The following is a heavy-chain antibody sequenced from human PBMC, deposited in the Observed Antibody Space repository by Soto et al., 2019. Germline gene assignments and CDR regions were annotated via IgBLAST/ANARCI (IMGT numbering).Heavy chain of an antibody. CDR3: ASSSSSWYYYYMDV. J-gene: IGHJ6*03. CDR1: GGSINSYY. V-gene: IGHV4-59*08. Sequence: QVQLQESGPGLVKPSETLSLTCTVSGGSINSYYWSWIRQPPGKGLEWIGFIYYTGITKYNPSLQSRVTISVDTSKNQFSLKLNSVTAADTAVYFCASSSSSWYYYYMDVWCKGTTVTVSS. CDR2: IYYTGIT. D-gene: IGHD6-6*01.